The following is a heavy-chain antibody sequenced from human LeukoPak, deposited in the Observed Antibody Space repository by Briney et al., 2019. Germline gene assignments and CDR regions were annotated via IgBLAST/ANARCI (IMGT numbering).Heavy chain of an antibody. V-gene: IGHV3-7*03. D-gene: IGHD2-2*02. J-gene: IGHJ4*02. CDR3: AREGYCSSTSCYKMLAY. CDR1: GLTFSSYW. CDR2: IKQDGSEK. Sequence: GGSLRLSCAASGLTFSSYWMSWVRQAPGKGLEWVANIKQDGSEKYYVDSVKGRFTISRDNAKNSLYLQMNSLRAEDTAVYYCAREGYCSSTSCYKMLAYWGQGTLVTVSS.